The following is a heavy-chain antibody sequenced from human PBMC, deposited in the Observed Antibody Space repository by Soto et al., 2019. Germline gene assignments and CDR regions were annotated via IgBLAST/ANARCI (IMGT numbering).Heavy chain of an antibody. CDR1: GFTFSSYG. Sequence: GGSLRLSCAASGFTFSSYGMHWVRQAPGKGLEWVAVISYDGSNKYYADSVKGRFTISRDNSKNTLYLQMNSLRAEDTAVYYCAEEQVDYGSGSEYGMDVWGQGTTVTVSS. D-gene: IGHD3-10*01. CDR3: AEEQVDYGSGSEYGMDV. J-gene: IGHJ6*02. V-gene: IGHV3-30*18. CDR2: ISYDGSNK.